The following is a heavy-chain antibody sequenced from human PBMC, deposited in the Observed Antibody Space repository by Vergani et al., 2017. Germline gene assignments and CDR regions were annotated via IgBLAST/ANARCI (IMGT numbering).Heavy chain of an antibody. CDR3: ARHRGSGCFFPSSYFYGMDV. J-gene: IGHJ6*04. CDR1: DSSIMTNPY. V-gene: IGHV4-38-2*01. Sequence: QVQLQESGPGLVKPSETLTLTCDVSDSSIMTNPYWGWFRQSPGKGLMWFSCILHSGDTHYNSSIKSRVSISIVAISKFSLSLTSVNAADTAIYYCARHRGSGCFFPSSYFYGMDVWGNGTTVTVSS. CDR2: ILHSGDT. D-gene: IGHD3-10*01.